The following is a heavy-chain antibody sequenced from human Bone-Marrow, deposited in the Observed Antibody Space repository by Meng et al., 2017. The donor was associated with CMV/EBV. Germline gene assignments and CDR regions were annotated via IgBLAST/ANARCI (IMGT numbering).Heavy chain of an antibody. D-gene: IGHD1-14*01. J-gene: IGHJ6*02. CDR3: ARGTGVAPVDGMDV. V-gene: IGHV3-30-3*01. CDR2: ISYDGSNK. CDR1: GFTVSSNY. Sequence: SCAASGFTVSSNYMTWVRQAPGKGLEWVAVISYDGSNKYYADSVKGRFTISRDNSKNTLYLQMNSVRAEDTAVYYCARGTGVAPVDGMDVWGQGTTVTVSS.